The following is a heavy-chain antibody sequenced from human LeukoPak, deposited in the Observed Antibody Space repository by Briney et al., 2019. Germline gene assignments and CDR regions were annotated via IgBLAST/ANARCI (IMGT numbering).Heavy chain of an antibody. V-gene: IGHV4-59*01. CDR1: GGSISSNY. CDR2: IYYSGST. D-gene: IGHD6-13*01. CDR3: ARGGYSSRFDY. Sequence: SETLSLTCTVSGGSISSNYWSWIRQPPGKGLEWIGYIYYSGSTNYNPSLKSRVTISVDTSKNQFSLKLSSVTAADTAVYYCARGGYSSRFDYWGQGTLVTVSS. J-gene: IGHJ4*02.